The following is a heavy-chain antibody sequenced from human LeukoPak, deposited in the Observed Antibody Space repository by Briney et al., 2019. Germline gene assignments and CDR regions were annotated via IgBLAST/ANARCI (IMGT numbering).Heavy chain of an antibody. Sequence: GGSLRLSCAASGFTFSSYWMSWVRQAPGKGLEGVANIKQDGSEKYYVDSVKGRFTISRDNAKNSLYLQMNSLRAEDTAVYYCARDIEGYYGSGPTFDYWGQGTLVTVSS. CDR3: ARDIEGYYGSGPTFDY. CDR2: IKQDGSEK. D-gene: IGHD3-10*01. V-gene: IGHV3-7*03. J-gene: IGHJ4*02. CDR1: GFTFSSYW.